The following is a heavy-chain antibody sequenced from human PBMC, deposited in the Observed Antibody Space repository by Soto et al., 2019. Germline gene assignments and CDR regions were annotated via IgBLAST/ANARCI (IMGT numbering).Heavy chain of an antibody. CDR1: GGSISSGGYS. J-gene: IGHJ4*02. CDR2: IYHXCXX. D-gene: IGHD2-2*01. CDR3: ASVPDY. V-gene: IGHV4-30-2*01. Sequence: PSETLSLTFAVSGGSISSGGYSWSWIRQPPVKVLEFICYIYHXCXXXXXXSLXXXXTXSVXXSNXXXSXXXXXXXAADTAVYYCASVPDYWGQGILVTVSS.